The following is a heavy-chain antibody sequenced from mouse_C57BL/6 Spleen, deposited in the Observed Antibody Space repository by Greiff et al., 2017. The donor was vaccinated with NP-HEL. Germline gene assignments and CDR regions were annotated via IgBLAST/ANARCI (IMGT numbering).Heavy chain of an antibody. CDR1: GYTFTSYW. V-gene: IGHV1-61*01. J-gene: IGHJ1*03. D-gene: IGHD1-1*01. CDR2: IYPSDSET. CDR3: ARFDYGSSDDV. Sequence: QVQLKQPGAELVRPGSSVKLSCKASGYTFTSYWMDWVKQRPGQGLEWIGNIYPSDSETHYNQKFKDKATLTVDKSSSTAYMQLSRLTSEDSAVYYCARFDYGSSDDVWGTGTTVTVSS.